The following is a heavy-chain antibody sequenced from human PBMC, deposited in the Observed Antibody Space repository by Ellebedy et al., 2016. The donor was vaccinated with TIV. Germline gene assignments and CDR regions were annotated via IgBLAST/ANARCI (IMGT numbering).Heavy chain of an antibody. V-gene: IGHV3-66*01. J-gene: IGHJ6*02. CDR3: ARDPRGGSGWYRGGLDV. CDR2: IHTGGST. CDR1: GFIVSSHF. D-gene: IGHD6-19*01. Sequence: PGGSLRLSCTASGFIVSSHFMSWVRQAPGKGLEWVSFIHTGGSTNYADSVKGRFTMFRDTSTNTLYLQMNGLRVEDTAVYYCARDPRGGSGWYRGGLDVWGQGTTVTVSS.